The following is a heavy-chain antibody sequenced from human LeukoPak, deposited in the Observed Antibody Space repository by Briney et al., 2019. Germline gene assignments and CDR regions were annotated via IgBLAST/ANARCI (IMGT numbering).Heavy chain of an antibody. V-gene: IGHV1-2*02. D-gene: IGHD2-8*01. CDR1: GYTFTGYY. Sequence: GASVKVSCTASGYTFTGYYMHWVRQAPGQGLEWMGWINPNSGGTNYEQKFQVRVTMTRDKSISTAYMELYSLRSDDTAVYYCARDPPGVRYGRPIFDFWGQGTLVTVSS. CDR2: INPNSGGT. J-gene: IGHJ4*02. CDR3: ARDPPGVRYGRPIFDF.